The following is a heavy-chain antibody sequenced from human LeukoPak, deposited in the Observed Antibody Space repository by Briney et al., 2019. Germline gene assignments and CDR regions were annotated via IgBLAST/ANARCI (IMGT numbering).Heavy chain of an antibody. J-gene: IGHJ4*02. D-gene: IGHD3-22*01. Sequence: PGGSLRLSCAASGFTFSSYGMHWVRQAPGKGLEWVAVISYDGSNKYYADSVKGRFTISRDNSKNTLYLQMNSLRAEDTAVYYCAKDLPDSSGYYGGLDYWGQGTLVTVSS. CDR2: ISYDGSNK. CDR1: GFTFSSYG. V-gene: IGHV3-30*18. CDR3: AKDLPDSSGYYGGLDY.